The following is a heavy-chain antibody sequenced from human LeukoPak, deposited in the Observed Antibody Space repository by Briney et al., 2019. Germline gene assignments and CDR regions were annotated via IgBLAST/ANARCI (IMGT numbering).Heavy chain of an antibody. CDR2: ISYDGSNK. D-gene: IGHD1-14*01. J-gene: IGHJ4*02. Sequence: GGSLRLSCAASGFTFSIYAMHWVRQAPVKGLEWVAVISYDGSNKYYADSVKGRFTISRDNSKNTLYLQMNSLRAEDTAVYYCARTTRKVDYWGQGTLVTVSS. CDR1: GFTFSIYA. CDR3: ARTTRKVDY. V-gene: IGHV3-30-3*01.